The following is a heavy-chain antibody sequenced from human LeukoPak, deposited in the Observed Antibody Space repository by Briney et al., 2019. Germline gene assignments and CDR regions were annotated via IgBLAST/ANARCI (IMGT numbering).Heavy chain of an antibody. J-gene: IGHJ4*02. CDR3: AKDPERIAVAGTGMDY. Sequence: GGSLRLSCAASGFTFSSYSMNWVRQAPGKGLKWVSSISSSSSYIYYADSVKGRFTISRDNSKNTLYLQMNSLRAEDTAVYYCAKDPERIAVAGTGMDYWGQGTLVTVSS. CDR2: ISSSSSYI. CDR1: GFTFSSYS. D-gene: IGHD6-19*01. V-gene: IGHV3-21*01.